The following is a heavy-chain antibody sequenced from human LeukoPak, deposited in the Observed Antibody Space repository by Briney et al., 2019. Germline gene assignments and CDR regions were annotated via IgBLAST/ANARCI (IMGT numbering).Heavy chain of an antibody. CDR2: IIQDGSET. D-gene: IGHD5-18*01. CDR1: GFIFSKYW. CDR3: ARYPSRGYNYGYGDY. V-gene: IGHV3-7*01. Sequence: PGGALRLSCAPSGFIFSKYWRTWVRHTPGEGREWGAHIIQDGSETYYVHSVKGRFTIARDNAKNSVYLQMNRLRAEDTAVYYCARYPSRGYNYGYGDYWGQGTLVIVS. J-gene: IGHJ4*02.